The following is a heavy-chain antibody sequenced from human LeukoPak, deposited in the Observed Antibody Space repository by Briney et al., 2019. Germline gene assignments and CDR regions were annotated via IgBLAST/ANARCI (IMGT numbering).Heavy chain of an antibody. D-gene: IGHD3-10*01. CDR1: GGSFSGYY. Sequence: RPSETLSLTCAVYGGSFSGYYWSWIRQPPGKGLEWIGEINHSGSTNYNPSLKSRVTISVDTSKNQFSLKLSSVTAADTAVYYCARDIDYGSRYGMDVWGQGTTVTVSS. CDR2: INHSGST. V-gene: IGHV4-34*01. CDR3: ARDIDYGSRYGMDV. J-gene: IGHJ6*02.